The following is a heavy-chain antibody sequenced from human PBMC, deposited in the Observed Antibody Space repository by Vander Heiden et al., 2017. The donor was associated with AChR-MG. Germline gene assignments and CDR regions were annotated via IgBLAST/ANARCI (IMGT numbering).Heavy chain of an antibody. Sequence: EVQLLESGGGLVQPGGSLRLSCAASGFTFSRYAMSWVRQAPGKGLEWVSAISGSGGSTYDADSVKGRFTISRDNSNNTLYMKMKRMRAEDTAVYYCAGQQPQFAYDIWGQVRMVTVSS. CDR2: ISGSGGST. CDR3: AGQQPQFAYDI. V-gene: IGHV3-23*01. J-gene: IGHJ3*02. CDR1: GFTFSRYA. D-gene: IGHD6-13*01.